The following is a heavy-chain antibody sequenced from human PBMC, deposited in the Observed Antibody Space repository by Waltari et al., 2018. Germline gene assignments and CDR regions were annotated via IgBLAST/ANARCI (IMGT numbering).Heavy chain of an antibody. CDR1: GFTFSTYR. J-gene: IGHJ4*02. V-gene: IGHV3-7*01. CDR3: ARDISSSSYREGY. D-gene: IGHD6-13*01. Sequence: VQLVESGGGLVQPGGSLRLSCAASGFTFSTYRMSWVRQAPGKGLEWGANIYEDGSQKNYVGSVKGRFTISRDNARNSLYLQMNSLRVEDTAIYFCARDISSSSYREGYWGQGTPVTVSS. CDR2: IYEDGSQK.